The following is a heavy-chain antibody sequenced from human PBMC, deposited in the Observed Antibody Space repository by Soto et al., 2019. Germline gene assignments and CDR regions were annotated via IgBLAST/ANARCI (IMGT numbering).Heavy chain of an antibody. CDR3: AREDSRWFDP. J-gene: IGHJ5*02. CDR1: DGSIRSYY. CDR2: VYHSGTT. V-gene: IGHV4-59*01. Sequence: SETLSLTCTVSDGSIRSYYWSWIRQPPGKGLGWIGYVYHSGTTSYNPSLKSRVTISINTSKNQFSLNLNSVTAADTAVYYCAREDSRWFDPWGQGTLVTVSS.